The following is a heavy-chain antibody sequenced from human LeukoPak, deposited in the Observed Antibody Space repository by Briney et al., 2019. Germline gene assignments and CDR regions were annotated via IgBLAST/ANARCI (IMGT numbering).Heavy chain of an antibody. Sequence: PGGSLRLSCAASGFTFSSYSMNWVRQAPGKGLEWVSSISSSSSYIYYADSVKGRFTISRDNAKNSLYLQMNSLRAEDTAVYYCARTGSGSYGHNWFDPWGQGTLVTVSS. J-gene: IGHJ5*02. V-gene: IGHV3-21*01. CDR1: GFTFSSYS. CDR3: ARTGSGSYGHNWFDP. CDR2: ISSSSSYI. D-gene: IGHD1-26*01.